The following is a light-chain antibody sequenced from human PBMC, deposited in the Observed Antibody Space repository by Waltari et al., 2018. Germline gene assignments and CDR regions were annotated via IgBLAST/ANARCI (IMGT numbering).Light chain of an antibody. CDR3: QQYYSIPYT. J-gene: IGKJ2*01. Sequence: DIVMTQSPDSLAVSLGERATINCKSSPSVLYTSNSYNYLAWYQQKPGQPPKLLIYWASTRESGVPDRFSGSGSGTDFTLTISSLQAEDVAVYYCQQYYSIPYTFGQGTKLEIK. V-gene: IGKV4-1*01. CDR2: WAS. CDR1: PSVLYTSNSYNY.